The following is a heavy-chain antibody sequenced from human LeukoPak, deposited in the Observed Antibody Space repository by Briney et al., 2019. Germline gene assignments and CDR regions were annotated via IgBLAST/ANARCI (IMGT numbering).Heavy chain of an antibody. CDR3: ASGDRVTMLRGGNIGYFDY. CDR1: RYTFSGYY. D-gene: IGHD3-10*01. J-gene: IGHJ4*02. CDR2: INPNSGGT. Sequence: ASVKVSCKASRYTFSGYYMLWVRQAPGQGLEGMGWINPNSGGTDYAQKLQGRVTMTRDTSISTAYMELSRLRSDDTAVYYCASGDRVTMLRGGNIGYFDYWGQGTLVTVSS. V-gene: IGHV1-2*02.